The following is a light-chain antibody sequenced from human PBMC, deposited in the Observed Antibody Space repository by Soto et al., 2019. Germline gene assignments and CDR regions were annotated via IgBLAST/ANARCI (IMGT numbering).Light chain of an antibody. CDR2: AAF. CDR1: QSVRNN. J-gene: IGKJ1*01. V-gene: IGKV3-15*01. Sequence: EGVMSQSPGTLSESTGQRATLSCRASQSVRNNLAWYQQKPGQAPRLLIYAAFTRATGIPARFSGSGSGTEFTLTISSLQSEDFALYYCQQYNDWPRTFGHGAKVDIK. CDR3: QQYNDWPRT.